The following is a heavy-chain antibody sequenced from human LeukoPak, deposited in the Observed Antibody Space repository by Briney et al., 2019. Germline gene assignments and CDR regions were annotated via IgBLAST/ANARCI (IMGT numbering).Heavy chain of an antibody. J-gene: IGHJ4*02. CDR2: INTHNGNT. Sequence: AAVKVSCKASGYSFHKFGIAWVRQAPGQGLEWMGCINTHNGNTKYAQQYQGRVTMTTDTSTSTVYMELRSLRSDDTAGYCCARDTPQHMKRYDYWGEGTPVTVSS. CDR1: GYSFHKFG. D-gene: IGHD6-13*01. V-gene: IGHV1-18*01. CDR3: ARDTPQHMKRYDY.